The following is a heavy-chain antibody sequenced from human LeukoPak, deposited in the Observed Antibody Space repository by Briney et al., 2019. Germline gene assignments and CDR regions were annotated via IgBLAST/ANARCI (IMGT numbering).Heavy chain of an antibody. V-gene: IGHV4-34*01. CDR1: GGSFSGYY. CDR3: ARGSRLPHTYDYYYMDV. J-gene: IGHJ6*03. D-gene: IGHD4-11*01. CDR2: INHSGGT. Sequence: SETLSLTCAVYGGSFSGYYWSWIRQPPGKGLEWIGEINHSGGTNYNPSLKSRVTISVDTSKNQFSLKLSSVTAADTAVYYCARGSRLPHTYDYYYMDVWGKGTTVTVSS.